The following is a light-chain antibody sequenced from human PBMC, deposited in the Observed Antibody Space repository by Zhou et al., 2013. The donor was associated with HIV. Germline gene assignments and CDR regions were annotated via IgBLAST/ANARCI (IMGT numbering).Light chain of an antibody. J-gene: IGKJ4*01. CDR1: QSISNW. CDR3: QQYNSYPT. CDR2: KAS. Sequence: DIQMTQSPSTLSASVGDRVTITCRASQSISNWLVWYQQKPGKVPKLLIYKASSLESGVPSRFSGSGSGTEFTLTISSLQPDDFATYYCQQYNSYPTFGGGTKVEIK. V-gene: IGKV1-5*03.